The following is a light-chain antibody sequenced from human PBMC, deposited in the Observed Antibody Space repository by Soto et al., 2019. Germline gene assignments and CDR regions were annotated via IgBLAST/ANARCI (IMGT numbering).Light chain of an antibody. V-gene: IGLV2-23*03. Sequence: QSVLTQPASVSGSPGQSITISCTGTSSDVGSYNLVSWYQQRPGKAPKLMIYEGSKRPSGVSNRFSGSKSGNTASLTISGLQAEDEADYYCCSYAGSSTFHVVFGGGTKVTVL. CDR2: EGS. J-gene: IGLJ2*01. CDR1: SSDVGSYNL. CDR3: CSYAGSSTFHVV.